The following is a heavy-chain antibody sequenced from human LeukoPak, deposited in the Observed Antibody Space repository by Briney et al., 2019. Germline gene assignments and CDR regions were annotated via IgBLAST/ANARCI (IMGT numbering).Heavy chain of an antibody. J-gene: IGHJ4*02. CDR2: IDQDGRDI. CDR1: GFTFSSYW. D-gene: IGHD3-16*01. V-gene: IGHV3-7*01. CDR3: ARGPRRRGGNC. Sequence: PGGSLRLSCAASGFTFSSYWMRWVRQAPGKGLEWLAYIDQDGRDISYLDSVKGRFTIARDNAKNSLILQMNSLRTEDTAVYYCARGPRRRGGNCWGQGTLVTVSS.